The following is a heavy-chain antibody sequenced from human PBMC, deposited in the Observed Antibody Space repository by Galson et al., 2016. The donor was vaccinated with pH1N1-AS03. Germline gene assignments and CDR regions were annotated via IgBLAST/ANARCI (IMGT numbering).Heavy chain of an antibody. D-gene: IGHD3-22*01. CDR2: INIGGTT. CDR3: AKLGGGYYDSKGYYLGN. Sequence: SLRLSCAASGFTLTNYAMSWVRQVPGKGLEWVSLINIGGTTYYADSVKGRFTISRDNSENTLYLQMNSLRAEDTAVYYCAKLGGGYYDSKGYYLGNWGQGTLVTVSS. J-gene: IGHJ4*02. CDR1: GFTLTNYA. V-gene: IGHV3-23*01.